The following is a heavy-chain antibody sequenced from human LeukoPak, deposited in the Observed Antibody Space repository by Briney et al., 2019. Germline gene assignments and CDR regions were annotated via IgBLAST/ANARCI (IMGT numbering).Heavy chain of an antibody. Sequence: PGGTLRLSCAASGSTFSSYSMNWVRQAPGKGLEWVSSISSSSSYIYYADPVKGRFTISRDNAKNSLYLQMNSLRAEDTAVYYCARDGPNYGMDVWGQGTTVTVSS. J-gene: IGHJ6*02. CDR1: GSTFSSYS. CDR2: ISSSSSYI. CDR3: ARDGPNYGMDV. V-gene: IGHV3-21*01.